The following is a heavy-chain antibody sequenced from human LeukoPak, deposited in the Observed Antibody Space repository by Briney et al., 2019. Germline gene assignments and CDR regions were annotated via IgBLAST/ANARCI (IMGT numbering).Heavy chain of an antibody. CDR3: AKDLSWNTADR. Sequence: GGSLRLSCVGSGFTYTDYWMHWFRQAPGKGPVWVSRINPDGTMIDYADSVKGRFRISRDNAKNLLYLQMNGLRADDTAVYYCAKDLSWNTADRWGQGILVTVSS. CDR1: GFTYTDYW. D-gene: IGHD5-18*01. CDR2: INPDGTMI. V-gene: IGHV3-74*01. J-gene: IGHJ5*02.